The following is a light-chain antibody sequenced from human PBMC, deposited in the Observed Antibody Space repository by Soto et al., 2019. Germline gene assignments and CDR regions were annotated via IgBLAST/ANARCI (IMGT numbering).Light chain of an antibody. CDR2: EVS. CDR1: SSGVGGYNY. J-gene: IGLJ1*01. V-gene: IGLV2-14*01. Sequence: QSALTQPASVSGSPGQSITISCTGTSSGVGGYNYVSWYQQHPGKAPKLIIYEVSNRPSGVSNRFSGSKSGNTASLTISGLQAEDEAEYYCSSHTSSNTLVFGTGTKLTVL. CDR3: SSHTSSNTLV.